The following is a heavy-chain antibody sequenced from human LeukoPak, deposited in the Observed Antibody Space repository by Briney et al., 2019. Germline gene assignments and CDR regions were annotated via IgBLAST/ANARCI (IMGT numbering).Heavy chain of an antibody. V-gene: IGHV3-30*18. J-gene: IGHJ4*02. CDR2: ISYDGSNK. Sequence: GGSLRLSCAASGFTFSSYGMHWVRQAPGKGLEWVAVISYDGSNKYYADSVKGRFTISRDNSKNTLYLQMNSLRAEDTAVYYCAKDGGNILTGYYQALDYWGQGTLVTVSS. CDR3: AKDGGNILTGYYQALDY. CDR1: GFTFSSYG. D-gene: IGHD3-9*01.